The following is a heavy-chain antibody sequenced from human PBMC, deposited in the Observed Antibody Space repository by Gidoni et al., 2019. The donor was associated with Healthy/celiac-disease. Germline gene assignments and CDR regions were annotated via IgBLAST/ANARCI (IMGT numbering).Heavy chain of an antibody. CDR1: VGSYSHGDYY. D-gene: IGHD3-10*01. CDR3: ARGLGSGSSNWFDP. CDR2: IDSSGSP. Sequence: QVQLQVSGPGLVKPSQSLSLTGTVYVGSYSHGDYYRSRIRQPPGKGLEWIGYIDSSGSPYYNPSLKSRVTLSVDTPKNQFSLKLSSVTAADTAGYYCARGLGSGSSNWFDPWGQGTLVTVSS. J-gene: IGHJ5*02. V-gene: IGHV4-30-4*01.